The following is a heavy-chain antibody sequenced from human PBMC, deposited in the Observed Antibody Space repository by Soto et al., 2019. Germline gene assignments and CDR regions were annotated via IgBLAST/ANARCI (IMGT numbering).Heavy chain of an antibody. J-gene: IGHJ3*02. Sequence: ASVKVSCKASGYTFTSYGISWVRQAPGQGLEWMGWISAYNGNTNYAQKLQGRVTMTTDTSTSTAYMELRSLRSDDTAVYYCARDFGIAVVGSGSPDSFVIWGQGTMV. D-gene: IGHD3-22*01. CDR3: ARDFGIAVVGSGSPDSFVI. V-gene: IGHV1-18*01. CDR2: ISAYNGNT. CDR1: GYTFTSYG.